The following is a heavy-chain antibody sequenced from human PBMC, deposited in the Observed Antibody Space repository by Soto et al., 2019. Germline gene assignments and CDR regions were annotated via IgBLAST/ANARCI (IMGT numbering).Heavy chain of an antibody. CDR3: ARDNSRDYCSGLMACWFDP. D-gene: IGHD3-10*01. CDR2: INPSGDST. V-gene: IGHV1-46*01. J-gene: IGHJ5*02. Sequence: ASVKVSCKASGYTFTSYFMHWVRQAPGQGLEWMGVINPSGDSTTYAQKFQGRVTMTRDTSTSTDYMELSSLRSEDTAVYYCARDNSRDYCSGLMACWFDPWGQGTLVTVSS. CDR1: GYTFTSYF.